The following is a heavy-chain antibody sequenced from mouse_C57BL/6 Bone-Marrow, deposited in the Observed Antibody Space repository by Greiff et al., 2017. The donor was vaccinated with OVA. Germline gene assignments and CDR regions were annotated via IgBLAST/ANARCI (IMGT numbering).Heavy chain of an antibody. V-gene: IGHV3-6*01. Sequence: VQLKQSGPGLVKPSQSLSLTCSVTGYSITSGYYWNWIRQFPGNKLEWMGYISYDGSNNYNPSLKNRISITRDTSKNQFFLKLNSVTTEDTATYYCARGITTVGYAMDYWGQGTSVTVSS. D-gene: IGHD1-1*01. J-gene: IGHJ4*01. CDR2: ISYDGSN. CDR1: GYSITSGYY. CDR3: ARGITTVGYAMDY.